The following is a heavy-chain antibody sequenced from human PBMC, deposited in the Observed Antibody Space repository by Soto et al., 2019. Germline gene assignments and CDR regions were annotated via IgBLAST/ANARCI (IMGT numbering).Heavy chain of an antibody. Sequence: EVKLLESGGGLAQPGGSLRLSCVGSGFTFDSYAISWVRQAPGERLQWIAAISGNADGTDYAHSVRGRFTISRDNAKKTVDLQMDSLRVEDTAVYFCAKDTVGGYSFWSGYYSDGLDVWGQGTLVSVS. CDR1: GFTFDSYA. CDR2: ISGNADGT. CDR3: AKDTVGGYSFWSGYYSDGLDV. D-gene: IGHD3-3*01. J-gene: IGHJ3*01. V-gene: IGHV3-23*01.